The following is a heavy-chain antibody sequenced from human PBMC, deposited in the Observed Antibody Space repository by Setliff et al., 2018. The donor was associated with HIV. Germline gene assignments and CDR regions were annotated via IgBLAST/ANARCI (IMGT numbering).Heavy chain of an antibody. CDR3: ARGSMSMVMFILVSAFDI. D-gene: IGHD2-21*01. J-gene: IGHJ3*02. CDR1: GYTFTTYD. V-gene: IGHV1-8*02. Sequence: ASVKVSCKASGYTFTTYDINWVRQATGQGLEWMGWMNPNSGTTGYAQKFKGRVTMTRNTSISTAYMELSSLTSEDTAVYFCARGSMSMVMFILVSAFDIWGQGTLVTVSS. CDR2: MNPNSGTT.